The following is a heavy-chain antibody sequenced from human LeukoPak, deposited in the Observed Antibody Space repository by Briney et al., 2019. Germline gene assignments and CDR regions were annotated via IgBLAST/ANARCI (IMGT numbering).Heavy chain of an antibody. Sequence: SETLSLTCTVSGGSISSSSYYWGWIRQPPGKGLEWIGSIYYSGSTYYNPSLKSRVTISVDTSKNQFSLKLSSVTAADTAVYYCARHGVPSENESVHKRFLESWGWFDPWGQGTLVTVSS. CDR3: ARHGVPSENESVHKRFLESWGWFDP. CDR2: IYYSGST. D-gene: IGHD3-3*01. J-gene: IGHJ5*02. CDR1: GGSISSSSYY. V-gene: IGHV4-39*01.